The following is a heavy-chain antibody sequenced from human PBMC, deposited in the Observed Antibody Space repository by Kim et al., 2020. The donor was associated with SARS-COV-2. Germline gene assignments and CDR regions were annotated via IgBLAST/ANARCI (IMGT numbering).Heavy chain of an antibody. CDR3: ARMVGNSKLYYYYYGMDV. CDR1: GYSFTSYW. D-gene: IGHD1-20*01. Sequence: GESLKISCKGSGYSFTSYWIGWVRQMPGKGLEWMGIIYPGDSDTRYSLSFQGHVTISADKSISTAYLQWSSLKASDTAMYYCARMVGNSKLYYYYYGMDVWGQGTKVTVSS. V-gene: IGHV5-51*01. J-gene: IGHJ6*02. CDR2: IYPGDSDT.